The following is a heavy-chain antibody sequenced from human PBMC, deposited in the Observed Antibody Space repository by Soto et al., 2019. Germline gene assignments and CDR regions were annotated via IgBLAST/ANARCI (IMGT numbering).Heavy chain of an antibody. J-gene: IGHJ4*02. CDR2: IYYSGST. D-gene: IGHD3-22*01. CDR3: ARERSYDSSGYYYGVLDY. Sequence: SETLSLTCTVSGGSISSGGYYWSWIRQPPGKGLEWIGYIYYSGSTYYNPSLKSRVTISVDTSKNQFSLKLSSVTAADTAVYYCARERSYDSSGYYYGVLDYWGQGTLVTVSS. CDR1: GGSISSGGYY. V-gene: IGHV4-30-4*01.